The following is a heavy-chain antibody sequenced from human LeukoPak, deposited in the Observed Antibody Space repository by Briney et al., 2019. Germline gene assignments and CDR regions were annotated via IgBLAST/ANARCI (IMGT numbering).Heavy chain of an antibody. V-gene: IGHV3-11*01. Sequence: GGSLRLSCAASGFTFRDYAMTWIRQAPGKGLEWISYIKKRSAATYYADSVAGRFVISRDDAKNSLNLHLTNLRVEDTATYFCARIWSARDWFDPWGQGT. D-gene: IGHD1-1*01. J-gene: IGHJ5*02. CDR2: IKKRSAAT. CDR3: ARIWSARDWFDP. CDR1: GFTFRDYA.